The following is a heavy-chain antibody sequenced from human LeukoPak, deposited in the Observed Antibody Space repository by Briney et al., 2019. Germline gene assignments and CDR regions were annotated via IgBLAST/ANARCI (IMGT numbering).Heavy chain of an antibody. CDR2: INIDGSST. D-gene: IGHD5-12*01. CDR1: GFTFTSYW. J-gene: IGHJ4*02. V-gene: IGHV3-74*01. Sequence: GESLRLSCAASGFTFTSYWMHWVRQAPGKGLVWVSRINIDGSSTTYADSVKGRFTISRDNAKNTVYLQMNSLRAEDTAVYYCATGYRDYGVGYWGQGTLVTVSS. CDR3: ATGYRDYGVGY.